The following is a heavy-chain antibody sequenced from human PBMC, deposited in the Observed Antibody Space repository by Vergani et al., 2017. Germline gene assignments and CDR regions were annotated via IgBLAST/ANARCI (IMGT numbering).Heavy chain of an antibody. J-gene: IGHJ4*02. CDR1: GGSISSSSYY. CDR3: AGQVPAAIRYFDD. CDR2: INHSGST. V-gene: IGHV4-39*07. D-gene: IGHD2-2*02. Sequence: QLQLQESGPGLVKPSETLSLTCTVSGGSISSSSYYWGWIRQPPGKGLDWIGEINHSGSTNYNPSLKSPVTMSVDTSKNQFSLKLSSVTAADTAVYYGAGQVPAAIRYFDDWGEGTLVTVYS.